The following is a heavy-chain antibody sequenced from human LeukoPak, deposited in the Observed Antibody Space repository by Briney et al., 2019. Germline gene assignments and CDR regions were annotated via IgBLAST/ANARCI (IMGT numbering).Heavy chain of an antibody. D-gene: IGHD3-10*01. CDR2: IYHSGST. J-gene: IGHJ4*01. CDR3: ARPRVRGVIIRGFDY. CDR1: GYSISSGYY. Sequence: PSETLSLTCTVSGYSISSGYYWGWIRQPPGKGLEWSGSIYHSGSTNYNPSLKSRVTISVDTSKNQFSLKLSSVTAADTAVYYCARPRVRGVIIRGFDYWGQGTLVTVSS. V-gene: IGHV4-38-2*02.